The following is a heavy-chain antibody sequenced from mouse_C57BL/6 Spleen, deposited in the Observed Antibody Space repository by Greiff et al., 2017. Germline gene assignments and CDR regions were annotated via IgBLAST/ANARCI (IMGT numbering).Heavy chain of an antibody. D-gene: IGHD2-4*01. CDR3: ARPYYDYTCAY. V-gene: IGHV3-6*01. Sequence: VQLKESGPGLVKPSQSLSLTCSVTGYSITSGYYWNWIRQFPGNKLEWMGYISYDGSNNYNPSLKNRISITREPSKNQFFLKLNSVTTEDTATYYWARPYYDYTCAYWGQGTLVTVSA. CDR1: GYSITSGYY. CDR2: ISYDGSN. J-gene: IGHJ3*01.